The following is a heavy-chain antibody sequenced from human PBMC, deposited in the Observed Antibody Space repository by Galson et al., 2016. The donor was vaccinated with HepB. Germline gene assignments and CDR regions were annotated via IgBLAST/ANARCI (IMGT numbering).Heavy chain of an antibody. D-gene: IGHD1-26*01. V-gene: IGHV4-34*01. J-gene: IGHJ4*02. CDR2: IRHSGST. CDR3: ARGRLGGAAN. CDR1: GESFSGYY. Sequence: ETLSLTCAAYGESFSGYYWSWIRQPPGKGLEWIGEIRHSGSTNYSPSLKSRVTISVDTSKDQSSLKLRSVTAADTAVYYCARGRLGGAANWGQGTLVTVSS.